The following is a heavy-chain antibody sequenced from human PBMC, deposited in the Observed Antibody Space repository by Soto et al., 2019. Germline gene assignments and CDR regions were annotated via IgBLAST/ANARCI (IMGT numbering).Heavy chain of an antibody. CDR2: INHSGST. J-gene: IGHJ3*02. Sequence: SETLSLTCAVYGGSFSGYYWSWIRQPPGKGLEWIGEINHSGSTNYNPSLKSRVTISVDTSKNQFSLKLSSVTAADTAVYYCAREGGSSDAFDIWGQGTMVTVS. D-gene: IGHD1-26*01. CDR1: GGSFSGYY. V-gene: IGHV4-34*01. CDR3: AREGGSSDAFDI.